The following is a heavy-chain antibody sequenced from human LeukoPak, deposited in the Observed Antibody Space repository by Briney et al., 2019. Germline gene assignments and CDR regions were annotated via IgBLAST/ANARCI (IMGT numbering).Heavy chain of an antibody. J-gene: IGHJ6*02. D-gene: IGHD5-18*01. CDR3: AKYNYDHNYHYYYGMDV. V-gene: IGHV3-23*01. Sequence: GGSLRLSCAASGFTFSSYGMSWVRRALGKGLEWVSAISGSGGGTSHADSVKGRFTISRDNSKNTLFLQMTSLRAEDTAVYYCAKYNYDHNYHYYYGMDVWGQGTTVTVSS. CDR1: GFTFSSYG. CDR2: ISGSGGGT.